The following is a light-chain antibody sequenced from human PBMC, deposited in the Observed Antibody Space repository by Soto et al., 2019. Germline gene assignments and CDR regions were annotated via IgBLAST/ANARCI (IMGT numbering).Light chain of an antibody. CDR3: QSYATSSVV. V-gene: IGLV6-57*01. CDR2: GDN. J-gene: IGLJ2*01. Sequence: LTQPHSVSESPGKTVTISCTRSSGSIASNYVQWYQQRPGSSPTTVIYGDNQRPSGVPDRFSGSIDSSSNSASLTISGLKTEDEADYYCQSYATSSVVFGGGTKVTV. CDR1: SGSIASNY.